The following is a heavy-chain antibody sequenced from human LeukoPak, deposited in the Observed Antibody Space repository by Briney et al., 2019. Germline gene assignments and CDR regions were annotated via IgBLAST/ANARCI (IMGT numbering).Heavy chain of an antibody. D-gene: IGHD3-3*01. J-gene: IGHJ5*02. CDR1: GGSISSHY. CDR3: ARENYDFWSGYNWFDP. V-gene: IGHV4-59*11. CDR2: IYYSGST. Sequence: SETLSLTCTVSGGSISSHYWSWIRQPPGKGLEWIGYIYYSGSTNYNPSLKSRVTISVDTSKNQFSLKLSSVTAADTAVYYCARENYDFWSGYNWFDPWGQGTLVTVSS.